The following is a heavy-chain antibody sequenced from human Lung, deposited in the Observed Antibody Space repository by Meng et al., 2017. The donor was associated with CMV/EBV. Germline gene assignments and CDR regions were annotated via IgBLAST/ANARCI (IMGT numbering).Heavy chain of an antibody. Sequence: GESMKISCTGSGFNFGGYRMSWVRQAPGKGLEWVGFIRKKTYGGTTEYAASVKGRFTISRDDSKSIVYLQMDSLKTEDTAMYYCARDDSPGVDWGRGTLVTVYS. D-gene: IGHD2-15*01. CDR1: GFNFGGYR. CDR2: IRKKTYGGTT. V-gene: IGHV3-49*04. J-gene: IGHJ4*02. CDR3: ARDDSPGVD.